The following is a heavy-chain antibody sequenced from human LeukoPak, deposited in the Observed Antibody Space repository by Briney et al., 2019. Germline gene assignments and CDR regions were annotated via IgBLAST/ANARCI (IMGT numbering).Heavy chain of an antibody. CDR1: GGSISSGSYY. Sequence: SQTLSLTCTVSGGSISSGSYYWSWIRQPAGKGLEWIGRIYTSGSTNYNPSLKSRVTISVDTSKNQFSLKLSSVTAADTAVYYCARGQQLESNYYYYYYMDVWGKGTTVTVSS. D-gene: IGHD6-13*01. J-gene: IGHJ6*03. CDR2: IYTSGST. CDR3: ARGQQLESNYYYYYYMDV. V-gene: IGHV4-61*02.